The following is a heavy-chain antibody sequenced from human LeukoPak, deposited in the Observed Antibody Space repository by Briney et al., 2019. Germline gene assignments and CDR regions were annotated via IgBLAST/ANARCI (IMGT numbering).Heavy chain of an antibody. CDR1: GGSISSSSYY. CDR3: ARRDPDYGDAFDI. D-gene: IGHD4-17*01. CDR2: IYYSGST. J-gene: IGHJ3*02. Sequence: ASETLSLTCTVSGGSISSSSYYWSWIRQPPGKGLECIGYIYYSGSTNYSPSLKSRVTISADTSKNQFSLKLSSVTAADTAVYFCARRDPDYGDAFDIWGQGTMVTVSS. V-gene: IGHV4-61*05.